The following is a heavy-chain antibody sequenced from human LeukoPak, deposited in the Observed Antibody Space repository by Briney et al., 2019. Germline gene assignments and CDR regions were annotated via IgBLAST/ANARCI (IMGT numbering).Heavy chain of an antibody. D-gene: IGHD2-2*01. J-gene: IGHJ4*02. V-gene: IGHV3-21*01. CDR2: ISSSSSYI. CDR1: GFTFSSYS. CDR3: ARVHRLTSCSDY. Sequence: GGSLRLSCAASGFTFSSYSMNWVRQAPGKGLEWVSSISSSSSYIYYADSVKGRFTISRDNAKSSLYLQMNSLRAEDTAVYYCARVHRLTSCSDYWGQGTLVTVSS.